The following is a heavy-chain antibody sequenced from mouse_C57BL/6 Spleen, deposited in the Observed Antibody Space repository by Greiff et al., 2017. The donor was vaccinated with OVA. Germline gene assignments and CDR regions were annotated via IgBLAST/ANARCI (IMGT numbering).Heavy chain of an antibody. CDR2: ISDGGSYT. V-gene: IGHV5-4*01. D-gene: IGHD2-4*01. J-gene: IGHJ2*01. CDR1: GFTFSSYA. CDR3: ARDRGPYDYGYFDY. Sequence: DVKLVESGGGLVKPGGSLKLSCAASGFTFSSYAMSWVRQTPEKRLEWVATISDGGSYTYYPDNVKGRFTISRDNAKNNLYLQMSHLKSEDTAMYYCARDRGPYDYGYFDYWGQGTTLTVSS.